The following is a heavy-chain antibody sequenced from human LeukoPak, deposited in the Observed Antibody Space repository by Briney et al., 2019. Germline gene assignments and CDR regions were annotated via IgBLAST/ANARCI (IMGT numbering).Heavy chain of an antibody. CDR3: AHRHWQLVPDY. J-gene: IGHJ4*02. CDR1: GDSISSSSYY. D-gene: IGHD6-6*01. CDR2: IYWNDDK. V-gene: IGHV2-5*01. Sequence: TLSLTCTVSGDSISSSSYYWGWIRQPPGKGLEWLALIYWNDDKRYSPSLKSRLTITKDTSKNQVVLTMTNMDPVDTATYYCAHRHWQLVPDYWGQGTLVTVSS.